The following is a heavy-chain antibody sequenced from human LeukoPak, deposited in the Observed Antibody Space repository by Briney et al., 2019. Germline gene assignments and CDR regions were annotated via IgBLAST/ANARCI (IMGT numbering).Heavy chain of an antibody. V-gene: IGHV3-30*04. CDR1: GFTFSSYA. Sequence: PGGSLRLSCAASGFTFSSYAMHWVRQAPGKGLEWVAVISYDGSNKYYADSVKGRFTISRDNSKNTLYLQMNSLRAEDTAVYYCARDRIYRVGVVVVPYYFDYWGQGTLVTVS. CDR2: ISYDGSNK. J-gene: IGHJ4*02. D-gene: IGHD3-22*01. CDR3: ARDRIYRVGVVVVPYYFDY.